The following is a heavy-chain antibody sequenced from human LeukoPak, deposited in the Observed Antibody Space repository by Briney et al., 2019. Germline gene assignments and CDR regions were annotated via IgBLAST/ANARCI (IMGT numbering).Heavy chain of an antibody. Sequence: SETLSLACTVSGGSISSGGYYWSWIRQHPGKGLEWIGYIYYSGSTYYNPSLKSRVTISVDTSKNQFSLKLSSVTAADTAVYYCARSRMSSYGKRPYCYYGMDVWGQGTTVTVSS. V-gene: IGHV4-31*03. CDR3: ARSRMSSYGKRPYCYYGMDV. CDR2: IYYSGST. J-gene: IGHJ6*02. D-gene: IGHD5-18*01. CDR1: GGSISSGGYY.